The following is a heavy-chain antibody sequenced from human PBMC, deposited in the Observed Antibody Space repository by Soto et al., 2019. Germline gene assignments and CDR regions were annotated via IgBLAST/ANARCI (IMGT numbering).Heavy chain of an antibody. CDR1: GYSFTNYW. CDR2: IYPGDSDT. J-gene: IGHJ4*02. CDR3: ARHITTFFAKTYYFDY. Sequence: PGESLKISCKASGYSFTNYWIGWVRHMPGKGLEWMGIIYPGDSDTRYNPSFQDQVTISVDKSINTAYLQWHSLKASDTAMFYCARHITTFFAKTYYFDYWGQGTLVTVYS. D-gene: IGHD3-22*01. V-gene: IGHV5-51*01.